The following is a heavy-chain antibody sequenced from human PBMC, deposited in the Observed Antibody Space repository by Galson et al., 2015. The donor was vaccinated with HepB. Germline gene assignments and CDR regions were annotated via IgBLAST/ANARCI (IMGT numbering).Heavy chain of an antibody. Sequence: SGGTFSSYAISWVRQAPGQGLEWMGGIIPIFGTANYAQKFQGRVTITADESTSTAYMELSSLRSEDTAVYYCARVRQGYYYGMDVWGQGTTVTVSS. J-gene: IGHJ6*02. V-gene: IGHV1-69*01. CDR1: GGTFSSYA. CDR2: IIPIFGTA. CDR3: ARVRQGYYYGMDV.